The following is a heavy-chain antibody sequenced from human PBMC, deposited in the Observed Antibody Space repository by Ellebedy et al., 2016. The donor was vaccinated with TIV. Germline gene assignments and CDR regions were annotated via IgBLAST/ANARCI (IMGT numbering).Heavy chain of an antibody. D-gene: IGHD3-10*01. CDR1: GGSISSSSYY. V-gene: IGHV4-39*07. CDR2: IYYSGST. J-gene: IGHJ4*02. Sequence: MPSETLSLTCTVSGGSISSSSYYWGWIRQPPGKGLEWIGSIYYSGSTYYNPSLKSRVTISVDTSKNQFSLKLSSVTAADTAVYYCARDRNMLRGVVAYWGQGTLVTVSS. CDR3: ARDRNMLRGVVAY.